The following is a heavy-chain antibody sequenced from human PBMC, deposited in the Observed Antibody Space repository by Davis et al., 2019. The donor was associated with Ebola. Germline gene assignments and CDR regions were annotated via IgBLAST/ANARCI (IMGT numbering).Heavy chain of an antibody. J-gene: IGHJ6*03. V-gene: IGHV1-18*01. CDR1: GYTFTSYG. D-gene: IGHD3-3*01. CDR2: ISAYNGNT. CDR3: ARDLGVSDFWSGYYYYYYYMDV. Sequence: ASVKVSCKASGYTFTSYGISWVRQAPGQGLEWMGWISAYNGNTNYAQKLQGRVTMTTDTSTSTAYMELRSLRSDDTAVYYCARDLGVSDFWSGYYYYYYYMDVWGKGTTVTVSS.